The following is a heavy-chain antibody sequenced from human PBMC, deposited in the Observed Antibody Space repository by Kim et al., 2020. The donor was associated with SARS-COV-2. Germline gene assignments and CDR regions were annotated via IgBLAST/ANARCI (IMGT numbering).Heavy chain of an antibody. CDR3: AKATTGHYYYMDV. D-gene: IGHD4-17*01. V-gene: IGHV4-59*08. Sequence: SETLSLTCTASGGSISSYYWSWIRQPPGKGLEWIGYIYYSGSTRSTNYNSSLQSRVAISVDTSKNEFSLKLSSVTAADTAVYYCAKATTGHYYYMDVWGKGTSVTVSS. CDR1: GGSISSYY. CDR2: IYYSGSTRST. J-gene: IGHJ6*03.